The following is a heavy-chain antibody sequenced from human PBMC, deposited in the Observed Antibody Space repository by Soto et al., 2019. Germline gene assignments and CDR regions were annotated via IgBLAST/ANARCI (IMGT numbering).Heavy chain of an antibody. CDR1: GVSISGGAYY. V-gene: IGHV4-31*03. Sequence: SETLSLTCSVSGVSISGGAYYWDWLRQHPRKGLEWIGYIYYSGTTYYNPSLGSRVSISADTSKNQFSLKLNSVTVADTAVYYCARNPSHLCASTSCHAFDIWGQGTMVTVSS. J-gene: IGHJ3*02. CDR2: IYYSGTT. D-gene: IGHD2-2*01. CDR3: ARNPSHLCASTSCHAFDI.